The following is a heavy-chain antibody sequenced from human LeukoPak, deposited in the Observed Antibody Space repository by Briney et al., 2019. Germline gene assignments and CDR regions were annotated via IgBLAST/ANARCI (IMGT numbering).Heavy chain of an antibody. J-gene: IGHJ6*03. CDR2: IYYSGST. V-gene: IGHV4-39*01. CDR3: ASLRQYQLPYYHYYYYMDV. CDR1: GGSISSSSYY. Sequence: PSETLSLTCTVSGGSISSSSYYWGWIRQPPGKGLEWIGSIYYSGSTYYNPSLKSRVTISVDTSKNQFSLKLSSVTAADTAVYYCASLRQYQLPYYHYYYYMDVWGKGTTVTVSS. D-gene: IGHD2-2*01.